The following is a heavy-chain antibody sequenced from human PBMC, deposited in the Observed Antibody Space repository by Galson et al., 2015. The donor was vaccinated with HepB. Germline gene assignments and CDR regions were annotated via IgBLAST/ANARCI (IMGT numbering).Heavy chain of an antibody. CDR1: GYTFTSYY. CDR3: ARDQRITIFGLQVGRFDP. V-gene: IGHV1-46*01. CDR2: INPSGGST. Sequence: SVKVSCKASGYTFTSYYMHWVRQAPGQGLEWMGIINPSGGSTSYAQKFQGRVTMTSDTSTSTVYMELSSLRSDDTAVYYCARDQRITIFGLQVGRFDPWGQGTLVTVSS. J-gene: IGHJ5*02. D-gene: IGHD3/OR15-3a*01.